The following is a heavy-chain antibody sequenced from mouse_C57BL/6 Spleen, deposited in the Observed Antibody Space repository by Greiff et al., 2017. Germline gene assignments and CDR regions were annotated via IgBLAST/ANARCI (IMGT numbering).Heavy chain of an antibody. V-gene: IGHV3-6*01. J-gene: IGHJ3*01. D-gene: IGHD2-4*01. CDR2: ISYDGSN. CDR3: ARDYDYDIGFAY. CDR1: GYSITSGYY. Sequence: QLQQSGPGLVKPSQSLSLTCSVTGYSITSGYYWNWIRQFPGNKLEWMGYISYDGSNNYNPSLKNRLSITRETSKNQFFLKLNAVTTEDTATYYCARDYDYDIGFAYWGQGTLVTVSA.